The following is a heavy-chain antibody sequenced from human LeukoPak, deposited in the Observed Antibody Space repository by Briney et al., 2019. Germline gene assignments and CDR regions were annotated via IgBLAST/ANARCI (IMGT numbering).Heavy chain of an antibody. CDR1: GLTLSSYA. V-gene: IGHV3-23*01. D-gene: IGHD6-19*01. CDR2: ISGSGGST. CDR3: ARDSSGWYSTGMDV. Sequence: HPGGSLRLSCAASGLTLSSYAMSWVRQAPGKGLEWVSAISGSGGSTYYADSVKGRFTISRDNSKNTLYLQMNSLRAEDTAVYYCARDSSGWYSTGMDVWGQGTTVTVSS. J-gene: IGHJ6*02.